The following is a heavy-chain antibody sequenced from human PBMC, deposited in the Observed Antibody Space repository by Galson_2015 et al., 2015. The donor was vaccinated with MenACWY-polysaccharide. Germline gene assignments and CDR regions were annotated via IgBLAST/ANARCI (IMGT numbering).Heavy chain of an antibody. Sequence: SLRLSCAASEFTFSSFWMAWVRQAPGKGLEWVANIKQDGSERYYVDSVQGRFTISRDNAENSLFLQLNILRAEETAWYYCARVRSRDLRTSFDCSAPGALPTVSS. CDR3: ARVRSRDLRTSFDC. V-gene: IGHV3-7*01. CDR2: IKQDGSER. CDR1: EFTFSSFW. J-gene: IGHJ4*02. D-gene: IGHD1-14*01.